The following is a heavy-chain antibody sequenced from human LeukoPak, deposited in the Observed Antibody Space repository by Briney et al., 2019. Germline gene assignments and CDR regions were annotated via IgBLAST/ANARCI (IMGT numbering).Heavy chain of an antibody. J-gene: IGHJ4*02. CDR2: IYSGGST. CDR3: AKDLERWENFHY. CDR1: GFTVSSKY. D-gene: IGHD5-24*01. V-gene: IGHV3-53*05. Sequence: GGSLGLSCAASGFTVSSKYMNWVRQAPGKGLEWVSVIYSGGSTYYADSVKGRFTISRDTSKNTLYLQMSSLRAEDTAVYYCAKDLERWENFHYWGQGTLVTVSS.